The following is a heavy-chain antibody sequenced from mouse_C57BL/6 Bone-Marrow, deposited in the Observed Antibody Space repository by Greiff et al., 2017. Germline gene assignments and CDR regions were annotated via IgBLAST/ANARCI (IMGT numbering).Heavy chain of an antibody. J-gene: IGHJ4*01. V-gene: IGHV1-80*01. D-gene: IGHD2-4*01. CDR3: ARKDDYDRAYAMDY. Sequence: QVQLQQSGAELVKPGASVKISCKASGYAFSSYWMNWVKQRPGKGLEWIGQIYPGDGDTNYNGKFKGKATLTADKSSSTAYMQLSSLTSEDSAVYFCARKDDYDRAYAMDYWGQGTSVTVSS. CDR1: GYAFSSYW. CDR2: IYPGDGDT.